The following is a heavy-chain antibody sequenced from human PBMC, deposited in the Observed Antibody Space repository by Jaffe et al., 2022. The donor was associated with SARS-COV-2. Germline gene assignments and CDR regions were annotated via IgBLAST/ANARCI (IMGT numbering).Heavy chain of an antibody. D-gene: IGHD3-3*01. CDR2: INPNSGGT. V-gene: IGHV1-2*02. CDR3: ARDYLKFDFWSGYYQGSLSMDV. CDR1: GYTFTGYY. Sequence: QVQLVQSGAEVKKPGASVKVSCKASGYTFTGYYMHWVRQAPGQGLEWMGWINPNSGGTNYAQKFQGRVTMTRDTSISTAYMELSRLRSDDTAVYYCARDYLKFDFWSGYYQGSLSMDVWGQGTTVTVSS. J-gene: IGHJ6*02.